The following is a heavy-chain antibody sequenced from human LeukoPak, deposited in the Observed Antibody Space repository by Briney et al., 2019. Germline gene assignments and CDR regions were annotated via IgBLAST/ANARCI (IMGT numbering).Heavy chain of an antibody. V-gene: IGHV3-23*01. J-gene: IGHJ4*02. CDR2: ISGSGRST. CDR1: GFTFSSYA. Sequence: GGSLRLSCAASGFTFSSYAMSWVRHPPGKGLEWVSAISGSGRSTYYADSVKGRFIISRDNSKHTLYLQMNSLRAEDTAVYYCAKDLGYSSSWYFDYWGQGTLVTVSS. D-gene: IGHD6-13*01. CDR3: AKDLGYSSSWYFDY.